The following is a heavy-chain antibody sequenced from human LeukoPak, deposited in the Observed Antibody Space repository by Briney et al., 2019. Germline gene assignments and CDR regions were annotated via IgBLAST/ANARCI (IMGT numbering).Heavy chain of an antibody. CDR1: GGSMSNIYY. D-gene: IGHD2-8*01. CDR2: MYYTGIT. V-gene: IGHV4-39*07. Sequence: SETLSLTCNVSGGSMSNIYYWGWIRQPPGKGLEWIGSMYYTGITYYNPSLKSRVTISLDTSKNQFSLKVNSVTAADTAVYYCSRLTNGNPGDYWGQGTLVTVSS. CDR3: SRLTNGNPGDY. J-gene: IGHJ4*02.